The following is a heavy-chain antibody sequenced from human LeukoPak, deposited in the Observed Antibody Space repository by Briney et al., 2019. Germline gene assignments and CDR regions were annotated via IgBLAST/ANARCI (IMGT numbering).Heavy chain of an antibody. J-gene: IGHJ4*02. CDR3: AREWDYGVTTFSGAFDY. D-gene: IGHD4-17*01. CDR1: GGSIGSYY. V-gene: IGHV4-59*01. CDR2: IYYSGST. Sequence: SETLSLTCTVSGGSIGSYYWSWIRQPPGKGLEWIGYIYYSGSTNYNPSLKSRVTISVDTSKNQFSLKLSSVTAADTAVYYCAREWDYGVTTFSGAFDYWGQGTLVTVSS.